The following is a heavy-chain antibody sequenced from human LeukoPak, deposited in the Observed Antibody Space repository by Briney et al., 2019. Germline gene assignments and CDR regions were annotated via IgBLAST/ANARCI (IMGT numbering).Heavy chain of an antibody. CDR3: ARDTPTTVTTLIDY. CDR1: GGSISSSSYF. Sequence: PSETLSLTCTVSGGSISSSSYFWGWIRQPPGKGLEWIGNIYYSGSTYYKPSLKSRVTISVDTSKNQFSLKLSSVTAADTAVYYCARDTPTTVTTLIDYWGQGTLVAVSS. CDR2: IYYSGST. J-gene: IGHJ4*02. D-gene: IGHD4-17*01. V-gene: IGHV4-39*07.